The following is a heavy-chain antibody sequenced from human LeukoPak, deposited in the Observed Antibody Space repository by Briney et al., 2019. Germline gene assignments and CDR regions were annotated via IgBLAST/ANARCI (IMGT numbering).Heavy chain of an antibody. V-gene: IGHV4-34*01. D-gene: IGHD3-10*01. Sequence: SETLSLTCAVYGGSFSGYYWGWIRQPPGKGLEWIGEINHSGSTNYNPSLKSRVTISVDTSKNQFSLKLSSVTAAETAVYYCARDRVWFGESPFDYCGQGALVTVSS. J-gene: IGHJ4*02. CDR3: ARDRVWFGESPFDY. CDR1: GGSFSGYY. CDR2: INHSGST.